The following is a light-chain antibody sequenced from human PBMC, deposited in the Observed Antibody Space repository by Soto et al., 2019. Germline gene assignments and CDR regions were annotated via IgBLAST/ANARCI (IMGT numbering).Light chain of an antibody. V-gene: IGKV1-5*01. CDR1: QSISSW. J-gene: IGKJ4*01. CDR2: EGS. Sequence: DIQMTQSPSTLSASIGDTVTITCRANQSISSWLAWYQQKPGKAPKLLISEGSSLESGVPSRFSGSGSGTEFPLTISSLQPDYLATYYCQQYNSSPLTFGGGPKVQIK. CDR3: QQYNSSPLT.